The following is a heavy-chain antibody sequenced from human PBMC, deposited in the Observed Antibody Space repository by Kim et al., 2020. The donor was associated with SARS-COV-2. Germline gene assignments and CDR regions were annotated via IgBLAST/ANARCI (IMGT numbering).Heavy chain of an antibody. D-gene: IGHD5-12*01. V-gene: IGHV3-7*01. J-gene: IGHJ4*02. Sequence: YVDSVKGRVTISRDNAKNSLYLQMNSLRAEDTAVYYCAREDIVAPENFDYWGQGTLVTVSS. CDR3: AREDIVAPENFDY.